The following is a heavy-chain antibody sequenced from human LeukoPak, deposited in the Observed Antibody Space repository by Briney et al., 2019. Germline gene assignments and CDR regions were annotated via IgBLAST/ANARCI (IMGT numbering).Heavy chain of an antibody. CDR2: IKRDGRRK. D-gene: IGHD3-10*01. J-gene: IGHJ3*02. Sequence: GGSLRQSCVVSGLTLSSEWMAWLRQARGRGLEWVANIKRDGRRKADVDAGGGRFTISKDHAKHSVYLQMGSLRVEDTGVYCCARDQSPGEFGQYYDAFDIWGQGTLITVSP. CDR3: ARDQSPGEFGQYYDAFDI. V-gene: IGHV3-7*01. CDR1: GLTLSSEW.